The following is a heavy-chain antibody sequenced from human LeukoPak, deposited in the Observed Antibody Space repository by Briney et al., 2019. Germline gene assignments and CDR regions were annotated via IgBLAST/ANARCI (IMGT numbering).Heavy chain of an antibody. CDR3: ARYKEYVTIFGVANLYMDV. V-gene: IGHV1-69*13. CDR2: IIPIFGTA. J-gene: IGHJ6*03. CDR1: GGTFSSYA. Sequence: SVKVSCKASGGTFSSYAISWVRQAPGQGLEWMGGIIPIFGTANYAQKFQGRVTITADESTSTAYMELSSLRSEDTAVYYCARYKEYVTIFGVANLYMDVWGKGTTVTVSS. D-gene: IGHD3-3*01.